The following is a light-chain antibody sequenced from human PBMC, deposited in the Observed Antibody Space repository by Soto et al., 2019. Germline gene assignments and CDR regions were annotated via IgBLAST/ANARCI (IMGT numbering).Light chain of an antibody. CDR1: QVIKTD. CDR3: LQDYSYPYT. Sequence: AIPMTQSPSSLSASVGDGVTITCRSSQVIKTDLGWYQQKEGQAPKLLIYAASGLQSGVPSRFSGSGSGTEFTLTISSLQPEDFAIYYCLQDYSYPYTFGQGTRLEIK. CDR2: AAS. V-gene: IGKV1-6*02. J-gene: IGKJ2*01.